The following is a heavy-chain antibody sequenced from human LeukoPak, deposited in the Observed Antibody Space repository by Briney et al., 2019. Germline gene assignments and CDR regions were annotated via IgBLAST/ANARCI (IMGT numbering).Heavy chain of an antibody. Sequence: PSQTLSLTCAVSGGSISSGCYYWSWIRQPPGKGLEWIGYIYHSGSTYYNPSLKSRVTISVDRSKNQFSLKLSSVTAADTAVYYCARDPAVAAYAFDIWGQGTMVTVSS. CDR3: ARDPAVAAYAFDI. D-gene: IGHD2-15*01. V-gene: IGHV4-30-2*01. CDR1: GGSISSGCYY. CDR2: IYHSGST. J-gene: IGHJ3*02.